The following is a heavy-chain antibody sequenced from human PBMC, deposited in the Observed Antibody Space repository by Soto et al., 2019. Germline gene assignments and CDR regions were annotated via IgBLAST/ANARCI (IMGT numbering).Heavy chain of an antibody. CDR2: ISGSGGST. D-gene: IGHD3-3*01. J-gene: IGHJ4*02. CDR3: AKSVPGIYDFWSGSLYYFDY. V-gene: IGHV3-23*01. CDR1: GFTFSSYA. Sequence: SLRLSCAASGFTFSSYAMSWVRQAPGKGLEWVSSISGSGGSTYHADSVKGRFTISRDNSKNTLYLQMNSLRVEDTAVYYCAKSVPGIYDFWSGSLYYFDYWGQGTLVTVSS.